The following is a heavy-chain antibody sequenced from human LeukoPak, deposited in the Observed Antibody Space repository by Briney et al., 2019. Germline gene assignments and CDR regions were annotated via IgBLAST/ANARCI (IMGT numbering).Heavy chain of an antibody. CDR3: ARDLIAAATTDAFDI. CDR1: GGSISSYY. Sequence: SETLSLTCTVSGGSISSYYWSWIRQPPGKGLEWIGYIYYSGSTNYNPSLKSRVTISVDTSKNQFSLKLSFVTAADTAVYYCARDLIAAATTDAFDIWGQGTMVTVSS. V-gene: IGHV4-59*01. D-gene: IGHD6-13*01. J-gene: IGHJ3*02. CDR2: IYYSGST.